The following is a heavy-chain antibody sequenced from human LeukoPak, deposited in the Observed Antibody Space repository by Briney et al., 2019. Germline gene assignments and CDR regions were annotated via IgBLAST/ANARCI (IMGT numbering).Heavy chain of an antibody. CDR2: IYTGGST. V-gene: IGHV4-4*07. CDR1: GGSIGTYY. CDR3: ATGYSSTWYYFDY. Sequence: SETLSLTCTVSGGSIGTYYWNWIRQPAGKGLEWIGRIYTGGSTNYNPSLKSRVTISADTSKDQFSLKLASVTAADTAVYYCATGYSSTWYYFDYWGQGTLVTVSS. J-gene: IGHJ4*02. D-gene: IGHD6-13*01.